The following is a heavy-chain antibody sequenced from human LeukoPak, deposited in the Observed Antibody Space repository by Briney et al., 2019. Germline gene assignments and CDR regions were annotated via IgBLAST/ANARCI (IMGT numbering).Heavy chain of an antibody. J-gene: IGHJ4*02. CDR2: ISYDGSRK. CDR1: GFTFSTYA. CDR3: ASDPGVAAIDY. Sequence: GRSLRLSCAASGFTFSTYAMHWVRQAPGKGLEWVAAISYDGSRKYYADSVKGRFTISRDNSKTTLYLQMNSLRVEDTAVYFCASDPGVAAIDYWGQGTLATVSS. D-gene: IGHD6-19*01. V-gene: IGHV3-30-3*01.